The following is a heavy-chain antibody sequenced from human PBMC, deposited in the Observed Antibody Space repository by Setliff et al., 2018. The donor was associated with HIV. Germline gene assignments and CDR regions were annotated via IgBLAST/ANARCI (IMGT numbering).Heavy chain of an antibody. V-gene: IGHV1-8*02. D-gene: IGHD5-18*01. CDR3: AREWRTAMVKYYFDY. CDR1: GYTFTNSD. CDR2: MNPKSGNT. J-gene: IGHJ4*02. Sequence: ASVKVSCKASGYTFTNSDINWVRQATGQGLEWMGWMNPKSGNTGYAQRFQGRVTMTRDTSTSTVYMELRSLRSDDTAVYYCAREWRTAMVKYYFDYWGQGTLVTVSS.